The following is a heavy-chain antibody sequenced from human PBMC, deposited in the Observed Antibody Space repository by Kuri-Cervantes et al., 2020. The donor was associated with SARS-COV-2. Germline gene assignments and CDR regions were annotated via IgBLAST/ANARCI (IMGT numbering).Heavy chain of an antibody. Sequence: SETLTLTCTVSGGSISSYYWSWIRQPPGKGLEWIGYIYYSGSTNYNPSLKSRVTISVDTSKNQFSLKMSSVTAADTAVYYRARVVYYYYYYMDVWGKGTTVTVSS. CDR2: IYYSGST. V-gene: IGHV4-59*12. J-gene: IGHJ6*03. CDR1: GGSISSYY. CDR3: ARVVYYYYYYMDV.